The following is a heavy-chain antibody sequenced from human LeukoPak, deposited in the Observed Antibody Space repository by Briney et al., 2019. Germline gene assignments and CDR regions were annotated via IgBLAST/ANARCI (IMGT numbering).Heavy chain of an antibody. Sequence: SGPTLVQPTQTLTLTCTFSGLSLTSRPVGVGWIRQSPGEALEWLVFIYWDDDKRYNPSLKNRLSITHDTSNNQVVLTMTNMDPVDTATYFCAHRRTYNGNLNGGSLDIWGQGTLVTVAS. CDR3: AHRRTYNGNLNGGSLDI. V-gene: IGHV2-5*02. D-gene: IGHD1-1*01. CDR1: GLSLTSRPVG. CDR2: IYWDDDK. J-gene: IGHJ3*02.